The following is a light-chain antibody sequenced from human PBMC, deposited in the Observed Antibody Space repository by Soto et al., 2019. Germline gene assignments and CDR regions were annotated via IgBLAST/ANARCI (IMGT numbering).Light chain of an antibody. V-gene: IGKV3-20*01. CDR1: QSVSSSY. CDR3: QQYGSSPQT. J-gene: IGKJ4*02. Sequence: VLKKYPGTLPLSPEERTTLSCRASQSVSSSYLAWYQQKPGQAPRLLIYGASSRATGIPDRFSGSGSGTDFTLTSSRLDPEDFAVYYCQQYGSSPQTFGRGTKVEIK. CDR2: GAS.